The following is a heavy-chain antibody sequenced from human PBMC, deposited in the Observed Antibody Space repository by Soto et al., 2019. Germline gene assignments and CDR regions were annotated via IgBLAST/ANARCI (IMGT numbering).Heavy chain of an antibody. CDR2: IYPGDSDT. J-gene: IGHJ3*02. D-gene: IGHD4-17*01. Sequence: XDSLKISWQCSEYSFTSYWIGWVRQMPGKGLEWMGIIYPGDSDTRYSPSFQGQVTISADKSISTAYLQWSSLKASDTAMYYCARHYRATVTTYDAFDIWGQGTMVTVSS. V-gene: IGHV5-51*01. CDR1: EYSFTSYW. CDR3: ARHYRATVTTYDAFDI.